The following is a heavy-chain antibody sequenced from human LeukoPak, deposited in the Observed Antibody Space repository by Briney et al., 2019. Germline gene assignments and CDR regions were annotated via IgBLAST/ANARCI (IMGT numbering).Heavy chain of an antibody. CDR3: AKESPSYYDSSGYLDY. J-gene: IGHJ4*02. CDR1: GFTFSSYA. V-gene: IGHV3-23*01. CDR2: ISSSGGST. Sequence: GGSLRLSCAASGFTFSSYAMSWVRQAPGKGLEWVSAISSSGGSTYYADSVKGRFTISRDNSKNTLYLQMNSLRAEDTAVYYCAKESPSYYDSSGYLDYWGQGTLVTVSS. D-gene: IGHD3-22*01.